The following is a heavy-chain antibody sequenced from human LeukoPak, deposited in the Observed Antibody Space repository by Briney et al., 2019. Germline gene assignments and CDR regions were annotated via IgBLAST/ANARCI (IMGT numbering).Heavy chain of an antibody. CDR2: IYTSGST. CDR1: GGSISSGSYY. V-gene: IGHV4-61*02. D-gene: IGHD3-22*01. CDR3: AGDSSGYQANFDY. Sequence: PSETLSLTCTVSGGSISSGSYYWSWIRQPAGKGLEWIGRIYTSGSTNYNPSLKSRVTISVATSKNQFSLKLSSVTAADTAVYYCAGDSSGYQANFDYWGQGTLVTVSS. J-gene: IGHJ4*02.